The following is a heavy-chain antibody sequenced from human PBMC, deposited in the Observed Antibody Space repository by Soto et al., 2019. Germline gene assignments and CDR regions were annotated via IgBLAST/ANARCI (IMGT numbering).Heavy chain of an antibody. D-gene: IGHD5-12*01. V-gene: IGHV4-31*03. J-gene: IGHJ6*02. CDR1: GGSISSGGYY. CDR3: ARAWTNVDIVAYYGMDV. CDR2: IYYSGST. Sequence: TLSLTCTVSGGSISSGGYYWSWIRQHPGKGLEWIGYIYYSGSTYYNPSLKSRVAISVDTSKNQFSLKLSSVTAADTAVYYCARAWTNVDIVAYYGMDVWGQGTTVTVSS.